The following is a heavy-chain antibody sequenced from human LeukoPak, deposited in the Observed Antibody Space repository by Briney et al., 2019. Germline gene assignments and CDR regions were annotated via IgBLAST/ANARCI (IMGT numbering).Heavy chain of an antibody. D-gene: IGHD5-12*01. CDR2: IYYSGST. CDR1: GGSISSYY. J-gene: IGHJ5*02. V-gene: IGHV4-59*01. CDR3: ARGGWLRPNWFDP. Sequence: PSETLSLTCTVSGGSISSYYWIWIRQPPGKGLEWIGYIYYSGSTNYNPSLKSRVTISVDTSKNQFSLKLSSVTAADTAVYYCARGGWLRPNWFDPWGQGTLVTVSS.